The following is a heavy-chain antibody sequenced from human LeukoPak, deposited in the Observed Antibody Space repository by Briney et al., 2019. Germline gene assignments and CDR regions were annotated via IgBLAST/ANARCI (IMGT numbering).Heavy chain of an antibody. CDR3: AKGPLWFGELLSY. CDR1: GFTFDDYA. J-gene: IGHJ4*02. CDR2: ISWNSGSI. V-gene: IGHV3-9*01. Sequence: GGSLRLSCAASGFTFDDYAMHWVRQAPGKGLEWVSGISWNSGSIGYADSVKGRFTISRDNAKNSLYLQMNSLRAEDTALYYCAKGPLWFGELLSYWGQGTLVTVSS. D-gene: IGHD3-10*01.